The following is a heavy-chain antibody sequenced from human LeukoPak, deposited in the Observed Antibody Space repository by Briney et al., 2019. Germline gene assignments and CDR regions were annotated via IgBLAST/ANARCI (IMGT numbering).Heavy chain of an antibody. J-gene: IGHJ3*02. CDR2: ISPSGTT. V-gene: IGHV4-59*01. Sequence: SETLSLTCTVSGVSIRSKYWSWLRQPPGKRLEWLGYISPSGTTNYNPSLKSRVTISVDTSKNQFSLHLRSVTAADTAVYYCARDLAGPNDAFDIWGRGTMVTVSS. CDR3: ARDLAGPNDAFDI. D-gene: IGHD6-19*01. CDR1: GVSIRSKY.